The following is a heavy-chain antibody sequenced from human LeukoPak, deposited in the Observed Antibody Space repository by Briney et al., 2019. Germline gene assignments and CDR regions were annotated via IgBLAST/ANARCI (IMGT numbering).Heavy chain of an antibody. CDR1: GGTFSSYA. Sequence: GASVKVSCKASGGTFSSYAISWVRQAPGQGLEWMGGIIPIFGTANYAQKFQGRVTITADESTSTAYMELSSLRSEDTAVYYCARGCSGGSCYSQSKDDLFDPWGQGTLVTVSS. CDR3: ARGCSGGSCYSQSKDDLFDP. D-gene: IGHD2-15*01. J-gene: IGHJ5*02. V-gene: IGHV1-69*01. CDR2: IIPIFGTA.